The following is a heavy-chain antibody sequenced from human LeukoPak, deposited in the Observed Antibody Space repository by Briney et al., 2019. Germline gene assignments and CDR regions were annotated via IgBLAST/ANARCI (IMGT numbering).Heavy chain of an antibody. J-gene: IGHJ4*02. D-gene: IGHD6-19*01. Sequence: GGSLRLSCAASGFTFSSYGMHGVPQAPGKALEGVAVISYDGSIKYYADPVKGRFTISRDNSKNTLYLQMNSLRAEDTAVYYCAKEYASGWVDYWGQGTLVTVSS. CDR3: AKEYASGWVDY. CDR2: ISYDGSIK. CDR1: GFTFSSYG. V-gene: IGHV3-30*18.